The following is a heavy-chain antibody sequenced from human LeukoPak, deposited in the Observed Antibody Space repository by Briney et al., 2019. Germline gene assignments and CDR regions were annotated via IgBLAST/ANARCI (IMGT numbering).Heavy chain of an antibody. D-gene: IGHD6-13*01. Sequence: SETLSLTCTVSGGSISTYYWSWIRQPSGKGLEWIGRVYPSGRTSYNPSLENRVTMSVDTSKKQFSLKLRSVTAADTAVYYCASGGRISAANWFDPWGQGTLVTVSS. CDR3: ASGGRISAANWFDP. V-gene: IGHV4-4*07. CDR1: GGSISTYY. J-gene: IGHJ5*02. CDR2: VYPSGRT.